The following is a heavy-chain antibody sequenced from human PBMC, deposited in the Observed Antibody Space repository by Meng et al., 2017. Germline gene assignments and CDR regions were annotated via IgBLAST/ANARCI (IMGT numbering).Heavy chain of an antibody. CDR3: ARTSGDYYFDY. V-gene: IGHV4-61*01. Sequence: PSVTLRFTCTVSVHSLSVCSHDGSRFRRPPGREPERDGYYIYGGSTCYNPPLRSRVTISVDTSNNQFALNFGAVTAADTAVFYCARTSGDYYFDYWGQGTLVTVSS. D-gene: IGHD1-26*01. CDR1: VHSLSVCSHD. J-gene: IGHJ4*02. CDR2: YIYGGST.